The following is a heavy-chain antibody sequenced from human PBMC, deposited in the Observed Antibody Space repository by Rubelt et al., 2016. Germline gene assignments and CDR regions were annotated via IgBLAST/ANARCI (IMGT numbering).Heavy chain of an antibody. V-gene: IGHV3-74*01. CDR1: GFTFSSYW. D-gene: IGHD3-10*01. CDR2: INSDGSCT. J-gene: IGHJ6*02. CDR3: ARVYGSGSSFYYYYGMDV. Sequence: CAASGFTFSSYWMHWVRQAPGKGLVWVSRINSDGSCTSYADSVKGRFTISRDNAKHTLYLQMNSLRAEDTAVYYCARVYGSGSSFYYYYGMDVWGQGTTVTVSS.